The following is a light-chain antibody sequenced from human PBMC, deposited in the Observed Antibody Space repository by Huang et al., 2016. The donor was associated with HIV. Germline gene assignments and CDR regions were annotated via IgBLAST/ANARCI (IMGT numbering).Light chain of an antibody. J-gene: IGKJ1*01. CDR2: KAS. CDR1: QSISNW. V-gene: IGKV1-5*03. CDR3: QQYNSHSRT. Sequence: DIQMTQSPSTLSESVGDRFMITCRASQSISNWLAWYQQKPGKAPNLLIYKASTLESGVPSRFSGSGSGTEFTFTISRLQSNEFATYYCQQYNSHSRTFGQGTKVEIK.